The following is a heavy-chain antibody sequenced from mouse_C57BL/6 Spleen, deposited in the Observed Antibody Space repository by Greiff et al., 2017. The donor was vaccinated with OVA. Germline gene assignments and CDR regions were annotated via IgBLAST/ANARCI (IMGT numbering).Heavy chain of an antibody. J-gene: IGHJ1*03. V-gene: IGHV1-82*01. CDR1: GYAFSSSW. Sequence: QVQLKESGPELVKPGASVKISCKASGYAFSSSWMNWVKQRPGKGLEWIGRIYPGDGDTNYNGKFKGKATLTADKSSSTAYMQLSSLTSEDSAVYFCARSGGWLLRNFDVWGTGTTVTVSS. CDR2: IYPGDGDT. CDR3: ARSGGWLLRNFDV. D-gene: IGHD2-3*01.